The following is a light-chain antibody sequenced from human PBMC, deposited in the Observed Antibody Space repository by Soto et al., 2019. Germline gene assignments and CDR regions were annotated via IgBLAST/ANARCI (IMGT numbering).Light chain of an antibody. V-gene: IGKV1-5*03. CDR2: KAS. J-gene: IGKJ1*01. CDR3: QQYNRLRT. CDR1: QSISSW. Sequence: DIQMTQSPSTLSASVGDRVTITCRASQSISSWLAWYQQKPGKAPKLLIYKASSLESGVPSRSSGSGSGTESTLTISSLQHDDLATYYCQQYNRLRTFGQGTKVEIK.